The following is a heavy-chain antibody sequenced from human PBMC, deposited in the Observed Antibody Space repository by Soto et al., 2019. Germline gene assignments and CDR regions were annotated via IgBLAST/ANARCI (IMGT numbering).Heavy chain of an antibody. J-gene: IGHJ4*02. CDR1: GYTFTSYD. CDR3: ARGLIYYDILTGYYNPYFDY. V-gene: IGHV1-8*01. Sequence: ASVKVSCKASGYTFTSYDINWVRQATGQGLEWMGWMNPNSGNTGYAQEFQGRVTMTRNTSISTAYMELSSLRSEDTAVYYCARGLIYYDILTGYYNPYFDYWGQGTLVTVSS. CDR2: MNPNSGNT. D-gene: IGHD3-9*01.